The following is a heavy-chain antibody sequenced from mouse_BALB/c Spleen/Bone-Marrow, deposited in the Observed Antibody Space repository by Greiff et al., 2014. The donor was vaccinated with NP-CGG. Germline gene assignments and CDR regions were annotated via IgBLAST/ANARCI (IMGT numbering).Heavy chain of an antibody. CDR3: ARQDRVYYFDY. CDR1: GFTFTSYA. J-gene: IGHJ2*01. Sequence: EVKLQESGGGLVKPGGSLKLSCTASGFTFTSYAMSWVRQTPEKRLEWVATISSAGIHTYYVDTVKGRFTISRDNAKNTLFLHMSSLRSEDTAMYYCARQDRVYYFDYWGQGTTLTGSS. CDR2: ISSAGIHT. V-gene: IGHV5-9-3*01.